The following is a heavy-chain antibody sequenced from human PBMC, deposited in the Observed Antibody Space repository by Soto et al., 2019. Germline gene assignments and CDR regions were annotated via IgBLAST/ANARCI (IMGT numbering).Heavy chain of an antibody. J-gene: IGHJ4*02. CDR2: IWYDGSNK. CDR3: ARVRSGWYVFDY. V-gene: IGHV3-33*01. CDR1: GFTFSSYG. D-gene: IGHD6-19*01. Sequence: PGGSLRLSCAASGFTFSSYGMHWVRQAPGKGLEWVAVIWYDGSNKYYADSVKGRFTISRDNSKNTLYLQMNSLRAEDTAVYYCARVRSGWYVFDYWGQGTLVTVSS.